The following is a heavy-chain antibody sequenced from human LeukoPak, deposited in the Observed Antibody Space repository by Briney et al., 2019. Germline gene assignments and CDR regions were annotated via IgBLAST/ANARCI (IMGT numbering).Heavy chain of an antibody. V-gene: IGHV1-24*01. Sequence: ASVKVSCKVSGYTLTELSMRWVRQAPGKGLEWMGGFDPEDGETIYAQKFQGRVTMTEDTSTDTAYMELSSLRSEDTAVYYCATDWVVGATGDYYGMDVWGQGTTVTVSS. CDR1: GYTLTELS. CDR2: FDPEDGET. CDR3: ATDWVVGATGDYYGMDV. D-gene: IGHD1-26*01. J-gene: IGHJ6*02.